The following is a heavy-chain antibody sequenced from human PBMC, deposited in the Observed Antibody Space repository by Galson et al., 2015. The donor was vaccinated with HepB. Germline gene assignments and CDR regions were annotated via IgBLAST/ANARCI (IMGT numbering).Heavy chain of an antibody. V-gene: IGHV3-30*18. Sequence: SLRLSCAASGFTFSSYGMHWVRQAPGKGLEWVAVISYDGSNKYYADSVKGRFTISRDNSKNTLYLQMNSLRAEDTAVYYCAKDSQLRYFDLRTGFDYWGQGTLVTVSS. CDR1: GFTFSSYG. J-gene: IGHJ4*02. D-gene: IGHD3-9*01. CDR2: ISYDGSNK. CDR3: AKDSQLRYFDLRTGFDY.